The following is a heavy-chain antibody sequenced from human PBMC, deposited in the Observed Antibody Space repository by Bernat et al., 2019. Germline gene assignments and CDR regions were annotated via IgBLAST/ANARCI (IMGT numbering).Heavy chain of an antibody. D-gene: IGHD1-26*01. CDR3: AKDHSGSYPYYFDY. J-gene: IGHJ4*02. V-gene: IGHV3-30*18. Sequence: QVQLVESGGGVVQPGRSLRLSCAASGFTFSSYGMHWVRQAPGKGLEWVAVISYDGSNKYCADSVKGRFTISRDNSKNTLYLQMNSLRAEDTAVYYCAKDHSGSYPYYFDYWGQGTLVTVSS. CDR1: GFTFSSYG. CDR2: ISYDGSNK.